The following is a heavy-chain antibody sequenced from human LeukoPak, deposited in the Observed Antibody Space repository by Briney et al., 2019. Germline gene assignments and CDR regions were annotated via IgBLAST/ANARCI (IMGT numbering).Heavy chain of an antibody. V-gene: IGHV3-30-3*01. CDR1: GFTFSDYA. CDR2: ISYDGNYK. Sequence: GRSLRLSCAASGFTFSDYAMRWVRQAPGKGLEWVAVISYDGNYKYSADSMKGRFTVSRDNSKNMLYLQMNSLRPEDTAVYYCARDPLTDCSGGSCYSEGFDPWGQGTLVTVSS. CDR3: ARDPLTDCSGGSCYSEGFDP. D-gene: IGHD2-15*01. J-gene: IGHJ5*02.